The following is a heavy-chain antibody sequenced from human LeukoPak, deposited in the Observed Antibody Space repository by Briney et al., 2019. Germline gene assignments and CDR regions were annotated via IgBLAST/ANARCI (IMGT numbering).Heavy chain of an antibody. J-gene: IGHJ1*01. CDR2: IIPIFGTA. CDR1: GGTFSSYA. V-gene: IGHV1-69*05. D-gene: IGHD3-22*01. Sequence: APVKGSCKASGGTFSSYAISCVRQAPGQGLEWMGRIIPIFGTANYAQKFQGRVTITTDESTSTAYMELSSLRSEDTAVYYCARHPVGSGYYYSPFQHWGQGTLVTVSS. CDR3: ARHPVGSGYYYSPFQH.